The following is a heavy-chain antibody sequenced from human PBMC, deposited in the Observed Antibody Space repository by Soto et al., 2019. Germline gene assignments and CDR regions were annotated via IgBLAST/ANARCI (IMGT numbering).Heavy chain of an antibody. V-gene: IGHV1-8*01. J-gene: IGHJ5*02. CDR2: MNPNSGNT. CDR1: GYTFTSYD. Sequence: ASVKVSCKASGYTFTSYDINWVRQATGQGLEWMGWMNPNSGNTGYAQRFQGRVTMTRNTSISTAYMELSSLRSEDTAVYYCARAYGRGSWFDPWGQGTLVTAPQ. D-gene: IGHD2-15*01. CDR3: ARAYGRGSWFDP.